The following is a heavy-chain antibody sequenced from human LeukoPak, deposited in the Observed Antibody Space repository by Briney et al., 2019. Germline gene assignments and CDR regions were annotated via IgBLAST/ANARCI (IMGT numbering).Heavy chain of an antibody. CDR3: ARDPSAYYDSSVYYRGAFGY. Sequence: SQTLSLTCAISGDSVSSNSAAWNWIRQSPSRGLEWLGRTYYRSKWYNDYAVSVKSRITVNPDTSKNQFSLQLNSVTPEDTAVYYCARDPSAYYDSSVYYRGAFGYWGQGTLVTVSS. D-gene: IGHD3-22*01. J-gene: IGHJ4*02. CDR2: TYYRSKWYN. V-gene: IGHV6-1*01. CDR1: GDSVSSNSAA.